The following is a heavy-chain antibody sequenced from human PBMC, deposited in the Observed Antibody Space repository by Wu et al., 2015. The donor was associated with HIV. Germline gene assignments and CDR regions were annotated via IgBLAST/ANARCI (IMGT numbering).Heavy chain of an antibody. V-gene: IGHV1-69*13. CDR1: GGTFRNHA. CDR2: IIPIFNTA. Sequence: QVQLVQSGAEVKKPGSSVKVSCKASGGTFRNHAFSWVRQAPGQGLEWMGRIIPIFNTANYAQKFQGRVTITAVESASTAYMEVRSLRSEDTAVYFCARGGAGESNYPPYFYGMDVWGQGTTVTVSS. CDR3: ARGGAGESNYPPYFYGMDV. J-gene: IGHJ6*02. D-gene: IGHD6-13*01.